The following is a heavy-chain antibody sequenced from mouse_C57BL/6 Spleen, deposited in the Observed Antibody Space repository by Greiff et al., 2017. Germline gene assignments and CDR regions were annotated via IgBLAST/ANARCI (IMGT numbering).Heavy chain of an antibody. Sequence: EVKLMESGPGMVKPSQSLSLTCTVTGYSITSGYDWHWIRHFPGNKLEWMGYISYSGSTNYNPSLKSRISITHDTSKNHFFLKLNSVTTEDTATYYCARGGDYSNWFAYWGQGTLVTVSA. V-gene: IGHV3-1*01. CDR2: ISYSGST. CDR1: GYSITSGYD. J-gene: IGHJ3*01. CDR3: ARGGDYSNWFAY. D-gene: IGHD2-5*01.